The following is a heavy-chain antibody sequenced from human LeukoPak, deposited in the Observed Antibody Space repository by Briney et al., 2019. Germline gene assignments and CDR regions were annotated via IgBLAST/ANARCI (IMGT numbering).Heavy chain of an antibody. J-gene: IGHJ6*02. CDR1: GYTFTSYG. CDR3: ARAGALAFYGSGSYFGMDV. Sequence: ASVKVSCKASGYTFTSYGISWVRQAPGQGLEWMGWISAYNGNTNYAQKLQGGVTMTTDISTSTAYMELRSLRSDDTAVYYCARAGALAFYGSGSYFGMDVWGQGTTVTVSS. V-gene: IGHV1-18*01. CDR2: ISAYNGNT. D-gene: IGHD3-10*01.